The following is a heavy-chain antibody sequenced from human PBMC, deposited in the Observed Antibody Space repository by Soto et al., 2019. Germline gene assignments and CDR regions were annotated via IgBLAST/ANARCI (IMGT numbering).Heavy chain of an antibody. CDR2: INPRAGST. J-gene: IGHJ3*01. Sequence: QVQLVQSGAEVKKPGASVKVSCQASGYTFTSNFIHWVRQAPGQGLEWMGEINPRAGSTTYAQKFQGRLTVTRETSTSTVYMNLSSLTSDDTAVYYCTRLRLLKGAFDVWGQGTMVTVSS. CDR1: GYTFTSNF. CDR3: TRLRLLKGAFDV. V-gene: IGHV1-46*03.